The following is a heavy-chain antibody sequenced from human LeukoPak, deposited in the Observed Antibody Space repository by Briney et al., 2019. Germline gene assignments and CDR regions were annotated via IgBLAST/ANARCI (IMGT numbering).Heavy chain of an antibody. CDR2: IRYDGSNK. Sequence: PGGSLRLSCAASGFTFSSYGMHWVRQAPGKGLEWVAFIRYDGSNKYYADSVKRRFTISRDNSKNTLYLQMNSLRAEDTAVYYCVKDFYGEYSGSVFDDWDQRTLVTVSS. CDR1: GFTFSSYG. CDR3: VKDFYGEYSGSVFDD. J-gene: IGHJ4*02. D-gene: IGHD4-17*01. V-gene: IGHV3-30*02.